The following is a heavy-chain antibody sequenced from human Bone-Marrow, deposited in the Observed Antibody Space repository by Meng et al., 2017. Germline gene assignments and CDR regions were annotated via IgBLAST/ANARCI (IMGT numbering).Heavy chain of an antibody. CDR3: ANLLEG. V-gene: IGHV3-74*01. J-gene: IGHJ4*02. CDR1: GFTFSSLW. Sequence: GGSLRLSCATSGFTFSSLWMHWVRQPAGKGLVWVSRINSDGSITTYADSVKGRFTISRDSAKNILYLEMNSLRAEDTAVYYCANLLEGWGQGTLVTVSS. CDR2: INSDGSIT.